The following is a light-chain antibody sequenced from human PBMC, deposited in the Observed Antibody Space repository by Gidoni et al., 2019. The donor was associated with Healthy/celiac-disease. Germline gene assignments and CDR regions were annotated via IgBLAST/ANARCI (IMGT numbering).Light chain of an antibody. CDR3: QQSYSTPGT. CDR2: AAS. Sequence: IQMTQSPSSLSASVGDRVTITCRASQSISSYLNWYQQNPGKAPKLLIYAASSLQSGVPSRFSGSGSGTDFTLTISSLQPEDFATYYCQQSYSTPGTFXQXTKLEIK. J-gene: IGKJ2*02. CDR1: QSISSY. V-gene: IGKV1-39*01.